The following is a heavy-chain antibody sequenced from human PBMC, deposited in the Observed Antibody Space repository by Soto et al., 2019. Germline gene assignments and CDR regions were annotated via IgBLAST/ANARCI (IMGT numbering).Heavy chain of an antibody. CDR2: ISGSGGST. CDR1: GFTFSSYA. V-gene: IGHV3-23*01. J-gene: IGHJ6*02. D-gene: IGHD2-8*01. CDR3: AKDLGYCTNGVCFYYGMDV. Sequence: PGGSLRLSCAASGFTFSSYAMSWVRQAPGKGLEWVSAISGSGGSTYYADSVKGRFTISRDNSKNTLYLQMNSLRAEDTAVYYCAKDLGYCTNGVCFYYGMDVWGQGTTVTVSS.